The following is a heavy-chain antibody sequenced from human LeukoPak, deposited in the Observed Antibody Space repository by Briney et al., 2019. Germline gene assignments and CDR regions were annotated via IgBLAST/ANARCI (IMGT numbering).Heavy chain of an antibody. CDR3: AKGATRYYFDY. Sequence: TGGSLRLSCAASGFTFSSFPMTWVRQAPGKGLEWVSVMYSGGYTYYADSVSGRFTISRDNSKNTLYLQMNSLRAEDTAIYYCAKGATRYYFDYWGQGTLVTVSS. V-gene: IGHV3-66*01. CDR1: GFTFSSFP. D-gene: IGHD6-6*01. CDR2: MYSGGYT. J-gene: IGHJ4*02.